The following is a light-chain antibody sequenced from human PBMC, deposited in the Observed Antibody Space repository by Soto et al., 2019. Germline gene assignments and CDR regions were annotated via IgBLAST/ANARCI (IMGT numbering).Light chain of an antibody. CDR1: SSNIGSYT. J-gene: IGLJ1*01. Sequence: QSVLTQPPSASGTPGQRVTISCSGSSSNIGSYTVNWYQQLPGTAPKLLIYSNNQRPSGVPDRFSGSKSGTSASLAISGLQSEDEADHYCAAWDDSLNGYVFGTGTKVTVL. CDR2: SNN. CDR3: AAWDDSLNGYV. V-gene: IGLV1-44*01.